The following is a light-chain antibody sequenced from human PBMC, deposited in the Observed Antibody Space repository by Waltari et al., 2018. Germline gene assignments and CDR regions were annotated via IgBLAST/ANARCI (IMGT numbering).Light chain of an antibody. V-gene: IGKV3-11*01. CDR1: QSVGGN. J-gene: IGKJ5*01. CDR2: DAS. CDR3: QQRRTWPSIT. Sequence: EIVLTQSPATLSWSPGQRGTLSCRASQSVGGNLAGYQQKPGQAPRLLIYDASNRATGIPARFSGSGSGTDFTLTISSLEPEDFAVYYCQQRRTWPSITFGQGTRLEI.